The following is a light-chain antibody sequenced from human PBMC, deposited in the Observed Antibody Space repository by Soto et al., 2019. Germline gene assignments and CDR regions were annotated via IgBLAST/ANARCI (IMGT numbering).Light chain of an antibody. CDR3: QSHDSSLSGYV. Sequence: QSVLTQPPSVSGAPGQRVTISCTGSSSDIGAGYDVHWYQQLPGTAPKLLIYGNINRPSGVPDRFSGSKSGTSASPAITGLQAEDEAEYYCQSHDSSLSGYVFGTGTKVTVL. V-gene: IGLV1-40*01. CDR2: GNI. J-gene: IGLJ1*01. CDR1: SSDIGAGYD.